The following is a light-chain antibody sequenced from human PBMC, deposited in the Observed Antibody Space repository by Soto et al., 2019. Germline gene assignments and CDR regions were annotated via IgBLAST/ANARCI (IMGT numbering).Light chain of an antibody. Sequence: QSVLSQPASMSGSPGQSITISCTGTSSDVGGYNYVSWYRQYPGKAPKLIIYDVNNRPSEVSNRFSGSKSGNTASLTISGLQAEDEADYYCSSHSSSSTRVVFGGGTKLTVL. J-gene: IGLJ2*01. CDR1: SSDVGGYNY. CDR3: SSHSSSSTRVV. CDR2: DVN. V-gene: IGLV2-14*03.